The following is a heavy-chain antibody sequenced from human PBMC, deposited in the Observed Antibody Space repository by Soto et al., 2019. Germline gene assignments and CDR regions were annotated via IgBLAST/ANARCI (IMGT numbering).Heavy chain of an antibody. J-gene: IGHJ4*02. Sequence: QVQLVESAGGVVQPGTSLRLSCAASGFTFSADGMHWVRQVPGNGLEWVAVISYDGSHKDYVDSVKGRITISRDNSKNTLHLQMNSLIPEDTAVYYCAKEWRGYGGFDPNSYVDNWGQGTLVNVSS. V-gene: IGHV3-30*18. D-gene: IGHD5-12*01. CDR2: ISYDGSHK. CDR3: AKEWRGYGGFDPNSYVDN. CDR1: GFTFSADG.